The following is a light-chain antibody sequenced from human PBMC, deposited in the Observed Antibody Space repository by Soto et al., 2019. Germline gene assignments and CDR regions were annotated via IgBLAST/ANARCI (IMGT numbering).Light chain of an antibody. CDR1: QSVSSSY. CDR2: GAS. Sequence: EIVLTQSPGTLSLSPGERVTLSCRASQSVSSSYLAWYQQKPGQAPRLLIYGASSRATGIPDRFSGSGSGTDFTLTISRLEPEDFAVYYCQQYGSSWWTFGQGTKVEIK. CDR3: QQYGSSWWT. V-gene: IGKV3-20*01. J-gene: IGKJ1*01.